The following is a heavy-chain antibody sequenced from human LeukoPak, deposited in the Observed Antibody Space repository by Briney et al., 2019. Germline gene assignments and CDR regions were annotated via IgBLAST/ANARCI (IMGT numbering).Heavy chain of an antibody. CDR3: ARDRPGYCTNGVCYAPLHY. V-gene: IGHV3-21*01. CDR1: GFTFSSYS. J-gene: IGHJ4*02. CDR2: ISSSSSYV. D-gene: IGHD2-8*01. Sequence: KTGGSLRLSCAASGFTFSSYSMNWVRQAPGKGLEWVSSISSSSSYVYYADSVKGRFTISRDNAKNSLYLQMNSLRAEDTAVYYCARDRPGYCTNGVCYAPLHYWGQGTLATVSS.